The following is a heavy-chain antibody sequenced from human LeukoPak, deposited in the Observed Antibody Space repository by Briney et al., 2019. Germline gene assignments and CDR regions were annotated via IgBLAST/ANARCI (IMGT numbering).Heavy chain of an antibody. Sequence: GASVKVSCKASGYTFTSYGISWVRQAPGQGLEWMGWISAYNGNTNYAQKLQERVTITRDMSTSTAYMELSSLRSEDTAVYYCAAVFSDILTGYYFDYWGQGTLVTVSS. CDR3: AAVFSDILTGYYFDY. J-gene: IGHJ4*02. CDR2: ISAYNGNT. V-gene: IGHV1-18*01. D-gene: IGHD3-9*01. CDR1: GYTFTSYG.